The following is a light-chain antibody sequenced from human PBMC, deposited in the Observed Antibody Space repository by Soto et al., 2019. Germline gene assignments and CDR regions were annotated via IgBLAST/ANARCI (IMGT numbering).Light chain of an antibody. CDR1: QSVSSN. J-gene: IGKJ1*01. V-gene: IGKV3-15*01. CDR2: GAS. Sequence: EIVMTQSPATLSVSPGERATLSCRASQSVSSNLAWYQQKPGQAPRLLIYGASTRATGIPARFSGSGSGTEFTLTISSLQSEDVVVSYCQQDNNWPMTFGQGTKVEIK. CDR3: QQDNNWPMT.